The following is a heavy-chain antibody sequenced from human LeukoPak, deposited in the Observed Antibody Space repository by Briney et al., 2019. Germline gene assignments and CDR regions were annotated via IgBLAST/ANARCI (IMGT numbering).Heavy chain of an antibody. Sequence: GESLKISCEGSGFTFTNYWIGWVRQMPGKGLEWMGIIYPGDSNTRYDSSTRYSPSFQGQVTISADKSISTAYLQWSSLKASDTAIYYCARLRDGYYDYVWGSWDYWGQGTLVTVSS. CDR1: GFTFTNYW. V-gene: IGHV5-51*01. D-gene: IGHD3-16*01. CDR3: ARLRDGYYDYVWGSWDY. J-gene: IGHJ4*02. CDR2: IYPGDSNTRYDSST.